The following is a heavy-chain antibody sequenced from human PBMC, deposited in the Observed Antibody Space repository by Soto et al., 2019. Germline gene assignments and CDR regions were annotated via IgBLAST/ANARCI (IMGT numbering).Heavy chain of an antibody. J-gene: IGHJ3*02. CDR3: ARAKGCHSGYDLGCLGKKLLLYNVPDAFDI. CDR1: GYTFTSYY. CDR2: INPSGGST. Sequence: ASVKVSCKASGYTFTSYYMHWVRQAPGQGLEWMGIINPSGGSTSYAQKFQGRVTMTRDTSTSTVYMELSSLRSEDTAVYYCARAKGCHSGYDLGCLGKKLLLYNVPDAFDIWGQGTMVTVSS. V-gene: IGHV1-46*01. D-gene: IGHD5-12*01.